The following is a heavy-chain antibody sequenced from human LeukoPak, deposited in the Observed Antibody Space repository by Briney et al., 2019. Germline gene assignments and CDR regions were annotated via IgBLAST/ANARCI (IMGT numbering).Heavy chain of an antibody. CDR3: ANHYDSSGSYIY. J-gene: IGHJ4*02. CDR2: IYSGGST. CDR1: GFTVSSNY. D-gene: IGHD3-22*01. V-gene: IGHV3-53*01. Sequence: GGSLRLSCAASGFTVSSNYMSWVRQAPGKGLEWVSVIYSGGSTYYADSVKGRFTISRDNSKNTLYLQMNSLRAEDTAVYYCANHYDSSGSYIYWGQGTLVTVSS.